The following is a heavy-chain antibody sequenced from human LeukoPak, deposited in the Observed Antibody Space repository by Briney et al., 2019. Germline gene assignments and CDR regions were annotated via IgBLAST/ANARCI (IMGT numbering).Heavy chain of an antibody. D-gene: IGHD3-10*01. CDR3: ARVKAGYYYYMDV. Sequence: GGSLRLSCAASGFTVSSSYMSRVRQAPGKGLEWVSVIYSGGSTYYADSVMGRFTISRDNSKNMLYLQMNSLRAEDTAVYYCARVKAGYYYYMDVWGKGTTVTVSS. CDR1: GFTVSSSY. J-gene: IGHJ6*03. V-gene: IGHV3-53*01. CDR2: IYSGGST.